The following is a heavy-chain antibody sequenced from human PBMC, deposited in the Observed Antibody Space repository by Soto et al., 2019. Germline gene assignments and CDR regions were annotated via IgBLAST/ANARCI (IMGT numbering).Heavy chain of an antibody. Sequence: PSETLSLTCTVSGGSVSSSSYYWGWVRQPPGKGLERIGSVFYSGSTYYNPSLESRVTISVDKSKNQFSLKLMPLSAADTAVYYCGRLEGLATISYYFNYWGQGALVTVSS. CDR2: VFYSGST. D-gene: IGHD3-9*01. CDR3: GRLEGLATISYYFNY. J-gene: IGHJ4*02. V-gene: IGHV4-39*01. CDR1: GGSVSSSSYY.